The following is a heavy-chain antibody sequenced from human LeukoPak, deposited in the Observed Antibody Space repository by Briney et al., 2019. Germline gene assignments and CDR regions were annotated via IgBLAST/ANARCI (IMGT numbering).Heavy chain of an antibody. V-gene: IGHV4-39*07. J-gene: IGHJ5*02. CDR1: GGSISSSYSY. D-gene: IGHD6-19*01. CDR2: IYYSGST. CDR3: ARAAHSSGSKGDWFDP. Sequence: SETLSLTCTVSGGSISSSYSYWGWIRQPPGKGLEWIGNIYYSGSTYYSPSLTSRVTVSVDTSENQFSLKLSSVTAADTAVYYCARAAHSSGSKGDWFDPWGQGTLVTVSS.